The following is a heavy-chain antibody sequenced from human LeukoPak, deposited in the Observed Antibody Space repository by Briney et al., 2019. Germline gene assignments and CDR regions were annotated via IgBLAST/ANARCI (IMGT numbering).Heavy chain of an antibody. V-gene: IGHV4-31*03. CDR3: ARGTVTGFDY. CDR1: GGSISSGGYY. J-gene: IGHJ4*02. Sequence: SETLSLTCTVSGGSISSGGYYWSWIRQHPGKGLEWIGYIYYSGSTYYNPSLKSRVTISVDTSKNQFSLKLSSVTAADTAVYCCARGTVTGFDYWGQGTLVTVSS. CDR2: IYYSGST. D-gene: IGHD4-17*01.